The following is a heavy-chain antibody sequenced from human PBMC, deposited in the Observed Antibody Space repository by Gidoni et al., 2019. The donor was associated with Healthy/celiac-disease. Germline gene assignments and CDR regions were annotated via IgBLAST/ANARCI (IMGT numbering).Heavy chain of an antibody. V-gene: IGHV4-34*01. Sequence: QVQLQQWGAGLLKPSETLSLTCAVYGGSFSGYYWSWIRQPPGKGLEWIGEINHSGSTNYNPSLKSRVTISVDTSKNQFSLKLSSVTAADTAVYYCARGVYSSGCLDYWGQGTLVTVSS. CDR2: INHSGST. J-gene: IGHJ4*02. D-gene: IGHD2-8*01. CDR1: GGSFSGYY. CDR3: ARGVYSSGCLDY.